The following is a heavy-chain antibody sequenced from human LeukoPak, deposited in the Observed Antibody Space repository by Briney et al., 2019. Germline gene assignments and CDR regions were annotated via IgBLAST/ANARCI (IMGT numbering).Heavy chain of an antibody. CDR2: IYTSGST. V-gene: IGHV4-4*07. D-gene: IGHD2-2*01. J-gene: IGHJ6*03. Sequence: SETLSLTCTVSGGSISSYYWSWIRQPAGKGLEWIGRIYTSGSTNYNPSLKSRVTMSVDTSKNQFSLKLSSVTAADTAVYYCARDSLDIVVVPAANYYYYYMDVWGKGTTVTVSS. CDR3: ARDSLDIVVVPAANYYYYYMDV. CDR1: GGSISSYY.